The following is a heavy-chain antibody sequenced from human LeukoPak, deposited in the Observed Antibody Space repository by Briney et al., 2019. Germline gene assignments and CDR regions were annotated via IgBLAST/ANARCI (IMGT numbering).Heavy chain of an antibody. D-gene: IGHD5-18*01. V-gene: IGHV4-39*02. J-gene: IGHJ5*02. CDR2: IYYSGST. CDR1: GGSTSSSSYY. Sequence: SETLSLTCTVSGGSTSSSSYYWGWIHQPPGKGLEWIGSIYYSGSTYYNPSLKSRVTISVDTSKNQFSLKLSSVTAADTAVYYCARDPEDTAMVNNWFDPWGQGTLVTVSS. CDR3: ARDPEDTAMVNNWFDP.